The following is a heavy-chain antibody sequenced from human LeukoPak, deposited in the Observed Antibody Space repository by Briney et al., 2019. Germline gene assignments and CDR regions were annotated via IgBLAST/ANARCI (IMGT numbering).Heavy chain of an antibody. CDR3: ASVRSGSHYFDY. J-gene: IGHJ4*02. CDR2: IYYTGST. D-gene: IGHD1-26*01. V-gene: IGHV4-39*01. CDR1: GGSISSSSYY. Sequence: PSETLSLTCTVSGGSISSSSYYWGWIRQPPGKGLEWIGSIYYTGSTYYNSSLKSRVTISVDTSKNQFSLKLSSVTAADTAVYYCASVRSGSHYFDYWGQGTPVTVSS.